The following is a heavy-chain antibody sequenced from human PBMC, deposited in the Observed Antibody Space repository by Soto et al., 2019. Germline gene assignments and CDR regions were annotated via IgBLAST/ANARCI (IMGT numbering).Heavy chain of an antibody. CDR1: GGTFSSYT. V-gene: IGHV1-69*02. D-gene: IGHD5-12*01. Sequence: QVQLVQSGAEVKKPGSSVKVSCKASGGTFSSYTISWVRQAPGQGLEWMGRIIPILGIANYAQKFQGRVTITADKSTSTAYMELSSLRFEDTAVYYCGQSGGGSGYVAYWGQGTLVTVSS. CDR3: GQSGGGSGYVAY. J-gene: IGHJ4*02. CDR2: IIPILGIA.